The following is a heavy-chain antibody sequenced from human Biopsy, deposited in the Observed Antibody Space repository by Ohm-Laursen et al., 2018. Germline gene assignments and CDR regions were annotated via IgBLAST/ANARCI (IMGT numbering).Heavy chain of an antibody. CDR1: GYTFTDYF. CDR2: IDTINGGT. CDR3: ARERDP. J-gene: IGHJ5*02. V-gene: IGHV1-2*02. Sequence: GASVKVSCKTSGYTFTDYFVHWVRQAPGQGLEWMGWIDTINGGTRSAQKFKGRVTMTRDTSISTACMELSRLTSDDTAVYYCARERDPWGQGTLVTVSS.